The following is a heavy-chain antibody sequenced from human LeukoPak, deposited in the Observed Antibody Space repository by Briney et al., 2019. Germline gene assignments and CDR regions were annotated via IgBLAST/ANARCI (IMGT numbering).Heavy chain of an antibody. V-gene: IGHV1-2*02. D-gene: IGHD6-6*01. J-gene: IGHJ4*02. CDR1: GYTFTGYY. Sequence: ASVKVSCKASGYTFTGYYMHWVRQAPGQGLEWTGWINPNSGGTNYAQKFQGRVTMTRDTSISTAYMELSRLRSDDTAVYYCARAIAADLPGFDYWGQGTLVTVSS. CDR3: ARAIAADLPGFDY. CDR2: INPNSGGT.